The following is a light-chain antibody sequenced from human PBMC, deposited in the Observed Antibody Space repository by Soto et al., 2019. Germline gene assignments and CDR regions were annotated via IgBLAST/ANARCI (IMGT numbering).Light chain of an antibody. CDR1: QSVNSN. Sequence: EIVMTQSPATLSVSPGETATLSCRASQSVNSNLAWYQQKPGQAPRLLISDASTRAAGLPPRFSGSGSGTEFTLTISSLQSEDFAVYFCQQSNNWPKTFGQGTKVEIK. CDR3: QQSNNWPKT. J-gene: IGKJ1*01. CDR2: DAS. V-gene: IGKV3-15*01.